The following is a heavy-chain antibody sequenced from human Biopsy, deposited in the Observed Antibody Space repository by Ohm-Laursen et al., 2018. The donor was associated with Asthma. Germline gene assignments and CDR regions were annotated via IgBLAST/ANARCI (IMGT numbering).Heavy chain of an antibody. V-gene: IGHV3-30*03. Sequence: SLRLSCAAAGFVFSQCGMHWVRQGPGKGLEWVAFVSSDGHDKFYEDSVKGRFTISRDNSRNRLYLQINRLTVEDSALYFCARQSGQDFPDTSAFDIWGQGTKVTVSS. J-gene: IGHJ3*02. CDR1: GFVFSQCG. CDR3: ARQSGQDFPDTSAFDI. CDR2: VSSDGHDK. D-gene: IGHD3-22*01.